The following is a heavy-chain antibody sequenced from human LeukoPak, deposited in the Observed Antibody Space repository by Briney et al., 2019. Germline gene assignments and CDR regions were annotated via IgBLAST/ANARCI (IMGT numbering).Heavy chain of an antibody. Sequence: SETLSLTCTVSGGSISSSSYYWGWIRQPPGKGLEWIGSIYYSGSTYYNPPLKSRVTISVDTSKNQFSLKMNSATAADTAVYFCARGGQTYYYDSSGYPLDSWGQGTLATVS. CDR2: IYYSGST. CDR3: ARGGQTYYYDSSGYPLDS. D-gene: IGHD3-22*01. CDR1: GGSISSSSYY. V-gene: IGHV4-39*07. J-gene: IGHJ4*02.